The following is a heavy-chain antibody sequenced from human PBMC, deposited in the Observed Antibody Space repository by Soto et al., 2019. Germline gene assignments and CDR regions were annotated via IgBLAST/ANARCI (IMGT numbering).Heavy chain of an antibody. CDR1: GYTFTGYY. D-gene: IGHD3-9*01. J-gene: IGHJ5*02. CDR2: INPNSGGT. CDR3: ARDREVRYFVWSYPGFDP. Sequence: ASVKVSCKASGYTFTGYYMHWVRQAPGQGLEWMGWINPNSGGTNYAQKFQGRVTMTRDTSISTAYMELSRLRSDDTAVYYCARDREVRYFVWSYPGFDPWGQGTLVTVSS. V-gene: IGHV1-2*02.